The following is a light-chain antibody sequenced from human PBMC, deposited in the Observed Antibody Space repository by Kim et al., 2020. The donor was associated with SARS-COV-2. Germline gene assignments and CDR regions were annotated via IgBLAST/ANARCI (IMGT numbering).Light chain of an antibody. CDR2: GAS. Sequence: EIVLTQSPGTLSLSPGERATLSCRASQSVSSSYLAWYQQKPGQAPRLLIYGASNGATGIPDRFSGSGSGTDFTLTISRVEPEDFAVYFCPQYEISPYTFSQGTKLEI. CDR3: PQYEISPYT. CDR1: QSVSSSY. V-gene: IGKV3-20*01. J-gene: IGKJ2*01.